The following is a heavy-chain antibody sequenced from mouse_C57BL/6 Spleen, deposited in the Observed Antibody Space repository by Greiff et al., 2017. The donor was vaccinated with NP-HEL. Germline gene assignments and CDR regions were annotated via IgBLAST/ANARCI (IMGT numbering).Heavy chain of an antibody. CDR3: ARWGDGYFFDY. V-gene: IGHV1-82*01. D-gene: IGHD2-3*01. Sequence: VQLQQSGPELVKPGASVKISCKASGYAFSSSWMNWVKQRPGKGLEWIGRIYPGDGDTNYNGKFKGTATLTADKSSSTAYMQLSSLTSVDSAVYFCARWGDGYFFDYWGQGTTLTVSS. J-gene: IGHJ2*01. CDR2: IYPGDGDT. CDR1: GYAFSSSW.